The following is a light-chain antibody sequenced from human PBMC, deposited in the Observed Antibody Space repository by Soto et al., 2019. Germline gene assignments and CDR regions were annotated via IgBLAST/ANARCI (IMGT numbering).Light chain of an antibody. CDR2: EVR. Sequence: QSVLTQPASVSGSVGQSITISCTGISSDVGGYDFVSWYQHHPGKAPKLIIYEVRTRPSGVSDRFSGSKSGNTASLTISGLQAEDEADYYCSSYTSDWGVFGTGTKVTVL. J-gene: IGLJ1*01. CDR3: SSYTSDWGV. CDR1: SSDVGGYDF. V-gene: IGLV2-14*01.